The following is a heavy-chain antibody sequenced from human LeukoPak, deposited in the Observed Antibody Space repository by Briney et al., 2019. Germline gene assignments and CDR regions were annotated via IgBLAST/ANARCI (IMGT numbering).Heavy chain of an antibody. CDR1: GFTFNDYW. J-gene: IGHJ4*02. V-gene: IGHV3-7*01. D-gene: IGHD2-8*01. CDR3: VRGGGNVFDY. CDR2: IKQDGSEK. Sequence: GGSLRLSCAASGFTFNDYWMSWVRQAPGKGLEWVANIKQDGSEKHYVDSVKGRFTISRDNAKNSLYLQMNSLRAEDTAVYYCVRGGGNVFDYWGQGTLVTVSS.